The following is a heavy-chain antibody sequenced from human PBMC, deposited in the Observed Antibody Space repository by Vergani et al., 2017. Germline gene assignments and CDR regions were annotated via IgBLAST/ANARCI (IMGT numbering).Heavy chain of an antibody. CDR3: ARDVVGDGYNQAYYYGMDV. CDR2: IIPIFGTA. CDR1: GGTFSSYA. Sequence: QVQLVQSGAEVKKPGSSVKVSCKASGGTFSSYAISWVRQAPGQGLEWMGGIIPIFGTANYAQTYQGRVTITADESTSTAYMGMSSLRSEDTAVYYCARDVVGDGYNQAYYYGMDVWGQGTTVTVSS. J-gene: IGHJ6*02. V-gene: IGHV1-69*12. D-gene: IGHD5-24*01.